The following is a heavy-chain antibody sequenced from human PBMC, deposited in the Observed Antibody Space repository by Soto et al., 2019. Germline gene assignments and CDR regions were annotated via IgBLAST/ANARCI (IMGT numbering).Heavy chain of an antibody. Sequence: GGSLRLSCASSGFTFSSYAMHWARQAPGKGLEWVTVISIRGGDEYYAESVRGRFTISRDDSKNTLYLQMDSLRVEDTAVYYCARGTIVARQHLDYWGQGTLVTVS. J-gene: IGHJ4*02. CDR3: ARGTIVARQHLDY. CDR2: ISIRGGDE. CDR1: GFTFSSYA. D-gene: IGHD6-6*01. V-gene: IGHV3-30*03.